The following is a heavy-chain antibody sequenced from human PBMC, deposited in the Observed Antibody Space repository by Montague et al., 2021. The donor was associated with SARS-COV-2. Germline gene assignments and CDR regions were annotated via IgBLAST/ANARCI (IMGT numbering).Heavy chain of an antibody. CDR3: TRDYRSIVGDGLDI. J-gene: IGHJ3*02. V-gene: IGHV3-48*03. CDR1: GFTFSNYD. Sequence: SLRLSCAASGFTFSNYDMNWVRQAPGKGPEWISYISTSAYTTSYAGSVKGRFTISRDNGKNSLYLQMNSLRVEHTAVYYRTRDYRSIVGDGLDIWGQGTKVTVSS. D-gene: IGHD3-16*02. CDR2: ISTSAYTT.